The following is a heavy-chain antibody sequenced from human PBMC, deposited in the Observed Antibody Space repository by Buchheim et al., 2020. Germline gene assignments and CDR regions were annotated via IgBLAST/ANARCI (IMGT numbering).Heavy chain of an antibody. CDR2: VVPIFGSA. V-gene: IGHV1-69*06. Sequence: QVQLVQSGAEVKKPGSSVKVSCKSSGDTFINYAINWVRQAPGQGLEWLGGVVPIFGSANYAQKFQGRVTITADKSPNTAYMELSSLRSEDTAVYYCARQFAYETTGYYFYYWGQGTL. D-gene: IGHD1-7*01. J-gene: IGHJ4*02. CDR1: GDTFINYA. CDR3: ARQFAYETTGYYFYY.